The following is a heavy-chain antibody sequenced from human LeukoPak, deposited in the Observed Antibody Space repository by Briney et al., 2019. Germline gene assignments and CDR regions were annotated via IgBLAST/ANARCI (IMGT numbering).Heavy chain of an antibody. Sequence: GGSLRLSCAASGFTFNSYSMNWVRQAPGKGLEWVSSISGSNSYIYYADSMRGRFTISRDNAKNPLYLQMNSLRAEDTAVYYCARESGDYCGGDCSPEGFDIWGQGTMVTVSS. CDR2: ISGSNSYI. V-gene: IGHV3-21*01. CDR1: GFTFNSYS. J-gene: IGHJ3*02. CDR3: ARESGDYCGGDCSPEGFDI. D-gene: IGHD2-21*02.